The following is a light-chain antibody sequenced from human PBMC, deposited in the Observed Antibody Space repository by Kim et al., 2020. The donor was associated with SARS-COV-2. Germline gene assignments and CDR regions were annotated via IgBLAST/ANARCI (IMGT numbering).Light chain of an antibody. V-gene: IGKV1D-12*01. CDR2: EAS. CDR3: QQTHSFPLT. Sequence: ASVGDRVTITCRASQDISSWLGWYQQKPGKAPKVLIYEASNLQSGVPSRFSGSGFGTDFTLTINSLQPEDFATYYCQQTHSFPLTFGGGTKVDIK. J-gene: IGKJ4*01. CDR1: QDISSW.